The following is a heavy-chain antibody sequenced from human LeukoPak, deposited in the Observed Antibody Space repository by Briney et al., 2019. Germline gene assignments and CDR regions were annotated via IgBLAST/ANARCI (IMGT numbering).Heavy chain of an antibody. V-gene: IGHV4-34*01. CDR1: GGSFSGYY. J-gene: IGHJ4*02. CDR2: INHSGST. CDR3: ASASRDSSGYPLDY. D-gene: IGHD3-22*01. Sequence: SETLSLTCAVYGGSFSGYYWSRIRQPPGKWLEWIGEINHSGSTNYNPSLKSRVTISVDTSKNQFSLKLSSVTAADTAVYYCASASRDSSGYPLDYWGQGTLVTVSS.